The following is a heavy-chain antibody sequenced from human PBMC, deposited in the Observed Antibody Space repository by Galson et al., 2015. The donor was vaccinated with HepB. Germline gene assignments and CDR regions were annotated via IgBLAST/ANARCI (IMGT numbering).Heavy chain of an antibody. Sequence: SLRLSCAASGFTFSSYAMHWVRQAPGKGLEWVAVISYDGSNKYYADSVKGRFTISRDNSKNTLYLQMNSLRAEDTAVYYCARERVATISYGICDYWGQGTLVTVSS. CDR2: ISYDGSNK. CDR3: ARERVATISYGICDY. CDR1: GFTFSSYA. D-gene: IGHD5-12*01. J-gene: IGHJ4*02. V-gene: IGHV3-30-3*01.